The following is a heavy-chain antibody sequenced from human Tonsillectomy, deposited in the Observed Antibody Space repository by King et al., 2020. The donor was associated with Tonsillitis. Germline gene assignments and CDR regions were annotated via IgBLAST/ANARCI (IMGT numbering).Heavy chain of an antibody. CDR1: GFTFSSNA. CDR2: IIVSGGST. Sequence: VQLVESGGGLVQPGGSLRLSVAASGFTFSSNAMSWVGQLPGKGLEWVSDIIVSGGSTYYADSVEGRFTISRDNSKNTLYLQMNSLRAEDTAIYYCAKVRHTSTYFDSWGQGTLVTVSS. V-gene: IGHV3-23*04. D-gene: IGHD2-2*01. CDR3: AKVRHTSTYFDS. J-gene: IGHJ4*02.